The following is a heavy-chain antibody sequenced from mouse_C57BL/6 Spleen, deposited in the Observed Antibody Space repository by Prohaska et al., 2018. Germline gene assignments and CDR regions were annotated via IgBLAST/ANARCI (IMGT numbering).Heavy chain of an antibody. CDR2: IDPETGGT. V-gene: IGHV1-15*01. J-gene: IGHJ2*01. CDR1: GYTFTDYE. CDR3: TRDYGDFDY. Sequence: SVTLSCKASGYTFTDYEMHWVKQTPVHGLEWIGAIDPETGGTAYNQKFKGKAILTADKSSSTAYMELRSLTSEDSAVYYCTRDYGDFDYWGQGTTLTVSS. D-gene: IGHD1-1*01.